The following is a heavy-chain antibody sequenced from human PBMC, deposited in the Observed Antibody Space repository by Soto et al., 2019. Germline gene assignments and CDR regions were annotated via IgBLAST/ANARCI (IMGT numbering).Heavy chain of an antibody. V-gene: IGHV1-69*01. D-gene: IGHD1-7*01. CDR2: IIPIFGTA. J-gene: IGHJ5*02. CDR1: GGTFSSYA. Sequence: QVQLVQYGAEEKKPGSSVKVSCKASGGTFSSYAISWVRQAPGQGLEWMGGIIPIFGTANYAQKFQGRVTITADEATSTAYMELISLRSEDTDVYYCARDTVMYNGNYGWFDPWGQGPLVTVSS. CDR3: ARDTVMYNGNYGWFDP.